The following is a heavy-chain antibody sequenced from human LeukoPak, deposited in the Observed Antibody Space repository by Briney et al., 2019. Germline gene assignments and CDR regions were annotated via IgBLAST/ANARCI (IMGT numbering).Heavy chain of an antibody. V-gene: IGHV1-2*02. CDR2: INPNSGGT. J-gene: IGHJ6*03. CDR3: ARDSLGITIFGVVIPLYYMDV. CDR1: GYTFTGYY. Sequence: ASVKVSCKASGYTFTGYYMHWVRQAPGQGLEWMGWINPNSGGTNYAQKFQGRVTMTRDTSISTAYMELSRLRSDGTAVYYCARDSLGITIFGVVIPLYYMDVWGKGTTVTVSS. D-gene: IGHD3-3*01.